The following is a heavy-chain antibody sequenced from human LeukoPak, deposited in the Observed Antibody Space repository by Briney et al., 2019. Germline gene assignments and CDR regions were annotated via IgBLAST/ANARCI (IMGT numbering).Heavy chain of an antibody. CDR1: GFTFSSYW. J-gene: IGHJ4*02. Sequence: GGSLRLSCAASGFTFSSYWMHWVRQAPGKGLVWVSRINSDGSSTSYADSVKGRFTISRDNAKNTLYLQMNSLRAEDTAVYYCAKDTFRRPYSGSQSHWGQGTLVTVSS. CDR2: INSDGSST. V-gene: IGHV3-74*01. CDR3: AKDTFRRPYSGSQSH. D-gene: IGHD1-26*01.